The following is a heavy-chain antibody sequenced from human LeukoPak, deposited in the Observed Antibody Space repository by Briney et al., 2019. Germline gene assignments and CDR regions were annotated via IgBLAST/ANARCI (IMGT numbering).Heavy chain of an antibody. CDR3: AKQMREGIAVNDAFDI. CDR1: GFTFSSYA. CDR2: ISGSGGST. J-gene: IGHJ3*02. D-gene: IGHD6-19*01. Sequence: GGSLRLSCAASGFTFSSYAMSWVRQAPGKGLGWVSTISGSGGSTYYADSVKGRFTISRDNSKNTLYLQMNSLRADDTAVYYCAKQMREGIAVNDAFDIWGQGTMVTVSS. V-gene: IGHV3-23*01.